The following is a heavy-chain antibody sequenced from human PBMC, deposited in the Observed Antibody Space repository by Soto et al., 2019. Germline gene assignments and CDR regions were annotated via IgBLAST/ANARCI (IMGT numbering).Heavy chain of an antibody. CDR1: GFTFSNYG. D-gene: IGHD6-19*01. CDR3: ARDDIPGRAVAIYGMDV. V-gene: IGHV3-33*01. Sequence: QVQLVESGGGVVQPGRSLRLSCAASGFTFSNYGMHWVRQAPGKGLEWVADIWYDGSNKYYADSVKGRFTISRDNSKNTLYLQMNSLRAEDTAVYYCARDDIPGRAVAIYGMDVWGQWTTVTVSS. CDR2: IWYDGSNK. J-gene: IGHJ6*02.